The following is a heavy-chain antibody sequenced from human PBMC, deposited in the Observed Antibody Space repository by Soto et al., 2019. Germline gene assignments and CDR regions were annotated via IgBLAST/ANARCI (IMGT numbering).Heavy chain of an antibody. CDR3: ARVTLVDTAFDY. CDR2: IYYSGST. D-gene: IGHD5-18*01. Sequence: SETLSLTCTVSGGSISSGGYYWSWIRQHPGKGLEWIGYIYYSGSTYYNPSLKSRVTISVDTSKNQFSLKLSSVTAADTAVYYCARVTLVDTAFDYWGQGTLVTVSS. V-gene: IGHV4-31*03. J-gene: IGHJ4*02. CDR1: GGSISSGGYY.